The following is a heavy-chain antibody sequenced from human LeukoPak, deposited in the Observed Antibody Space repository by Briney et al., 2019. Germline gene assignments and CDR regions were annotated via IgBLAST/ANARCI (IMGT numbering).Heavy chain of an antibody. V-gene: IGHV4-34*01. CDR1: GGSFSGYY. D-gene: IGHD1-26*01. Sequence: SETLSLTCAVYGGSFSGYYWSWIRQPPGKRLEWIGEINHSGSTNYNPSLKSRVTISVDTSKNQFSLKLSSVTAADTAVYYCARGYGGSMTTRRYHGIDAFDIWGQGTMVTVSS. CDR3: ARGYGGSMTTRRYHGIDAFDI. CDR2: INHSGST. J-gene: IGHJ3*02.